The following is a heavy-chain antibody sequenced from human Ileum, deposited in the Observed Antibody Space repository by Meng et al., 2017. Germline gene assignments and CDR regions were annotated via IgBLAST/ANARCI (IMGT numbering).Heavy chain of an antibody. CDR2: ISGDCSFV. Sequence: VGPGGGPGKLGWALDFSGVGRGFPLGPYGIDWVRRAPGKGMEWVSSISGDCSFVDYSGSVKGRFTVSRDNAKNSLYLEMNRLRADDSAVYYCGADYWGQGTLVTVSS. CDR3: GADY. V-gene: IGHV3-21*01. CDR1: GFPLGPYG. J-gene: IGHJ4*02.